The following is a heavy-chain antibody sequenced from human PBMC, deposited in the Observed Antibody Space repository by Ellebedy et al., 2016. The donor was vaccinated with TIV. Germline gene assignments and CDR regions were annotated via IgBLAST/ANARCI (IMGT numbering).Heavy chain of an antibody. CDR3: TTGLYLYDSSGYPIDAFDI. CDR2: IKSKTDGGTT. V-gene: IGHV3-15*07. D-gene: IGHD3-22*01. J-gene: IGHJ3*02. CDR1: GFTFSNAW. Sequence: GGSLRLSXAASGFTFSNAWMNSVRQAPGKGLEWVGRIKSKTDGGTTDYAAPVKGRFTISRDDSKNTLYLQMNSLKTEDTAVYYCTTGLYLYDSSGYPIDAFDIWGQGTMVTVSS.